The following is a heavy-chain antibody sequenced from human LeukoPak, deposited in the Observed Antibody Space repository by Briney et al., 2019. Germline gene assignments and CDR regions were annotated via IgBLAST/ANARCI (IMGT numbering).Heavy chain of an antibody. Sequence: SETLSLTCTVSGGSISSYYWSWIRQPPGKGLEWIGYIYHSGSTNYNPSLKSRVTISVDKSKNQFSLKLKSVTAADTAVYHCARGIAARHFDYWGQGTLVTVSS. CDR2: IYHSGST. D-gene: IGHD6-6*01. J-gene: IGHJ4*02. CDR1: GGSISSYY. V-gene: IGHV4-59*01. CDR3: ARGIAARHFDY.